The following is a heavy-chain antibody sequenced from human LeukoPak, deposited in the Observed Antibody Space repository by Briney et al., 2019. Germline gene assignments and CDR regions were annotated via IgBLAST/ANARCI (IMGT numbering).Heavy chain of an antibody. CDR1: GFTFSSYS. V-gene: IGHV3-21*01. CDR3: ARVGSSGWYYFDY. CDR2: ISSSSSYI. D-gene: IGHD6-19*01. J-gene: IGHJ4*02. Sequence: PGGSLRLSCAASGFTFSSYSMNWVRQAPGKGLEWVSSISSSSSYIYYADSVKGRFTISRDNAKNSLYQQMNSLRAEDTAVYYCARVGSSGWYYFDYWGQGTLVTVSS.